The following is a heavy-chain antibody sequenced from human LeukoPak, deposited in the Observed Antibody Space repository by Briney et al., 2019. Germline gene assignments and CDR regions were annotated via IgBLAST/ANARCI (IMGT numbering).Heavy chain of an antibody. Sequence: GGSLRLSCAASGXTVSSNHMSWVRQAPGKGREWVSVIYSGGSTNYADSVKGRFTISRDNSKNTLYVQMNSLRAEDTAVYYCARVRDGYSNYDYWGQGTLVTVSS. CDR1: GXTVSSNH. D-gene: IGHD5-24*01. CDR3: ARVRDGYSNYDY. V-gene: IGHV3-66*01. J-gene: IGHJ4*02. CDR2: IYSGGST.